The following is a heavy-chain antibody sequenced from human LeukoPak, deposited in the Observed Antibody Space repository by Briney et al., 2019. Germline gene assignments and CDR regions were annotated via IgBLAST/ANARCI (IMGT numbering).Heavy chain of an antibody. V-gene: IGHV3-7*01. CDR2: IKQDGSEK. J-gene: IGHJ6*03. Sequence: GGSLRLSCAASGFTFSSYSMNWVRQAPGKGLEWVANIKQDGSEKYYVDSVKGRFTISRDNAKNSLYLQMNSLRAEDTAVYYCARDRVFSSYSYYWDVGAKG. D-gene: IGHD3-10*01. CDR1: GFTFSSYS. CDR3: ARDRVFSSYSYYWDV.